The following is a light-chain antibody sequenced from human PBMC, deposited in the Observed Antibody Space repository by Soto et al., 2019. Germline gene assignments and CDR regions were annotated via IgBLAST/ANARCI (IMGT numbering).Light chain of an antibody. V-gene: IGKV3-20*01. J-gene: IGKJ1*01. CDR1: QTVLNNY. CDR2: GAS. CDR3: QQYGSSPTT. Sequence: EIVLTQSPGTLSLSPGERDTLSCRASQTVLNNYLTWYQQKPGQAPRRLIFGASIRATGIPDRFSGSGSGTDFTLTISRLEPEDFAVYYCQQYGSSPTTFGQGTKVDIK.